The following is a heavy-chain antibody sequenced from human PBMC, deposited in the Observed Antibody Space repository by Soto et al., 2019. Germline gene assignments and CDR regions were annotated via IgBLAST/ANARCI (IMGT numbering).Heavy chain of an antibody. CDR3: AGSITAAGTFGPQGY. CDR2: ISGSGGST. D-gene: IGHD6-13*01. CDR1: GFTFSSYV. V-gene: IGHV3-23*01. Sequence: GGSLRLSCAASGFTFSSYVMSWVRQAPGKGLEWVSAISGSGGSTYYTDSVKGRFTISRDNSKNTLYLQMNSLRAEDTAVYYCAGSITAAGTFGPQGYWGQGALVTVSS. J-gene: IGHJ4*02.